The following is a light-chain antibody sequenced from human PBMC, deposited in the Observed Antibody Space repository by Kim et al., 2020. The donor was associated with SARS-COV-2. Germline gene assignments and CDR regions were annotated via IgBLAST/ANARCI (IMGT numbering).Light chain of an antibody. J-gene: IGLJ3*02. V-gene: IGLV3-19*01. CDR3: NSRDSSGNHVL. CDR1: SLRGYY. CDR2: GDK. Sequence: SSELTQDPAVSVALGQTVTITCQGDSLRGYYASWFWQKSGQAPILVIYGDKNRPSGIPDRFSGSGSGNTASLTITGAQAEDEADYYCNSRDSSGNHVLFG.